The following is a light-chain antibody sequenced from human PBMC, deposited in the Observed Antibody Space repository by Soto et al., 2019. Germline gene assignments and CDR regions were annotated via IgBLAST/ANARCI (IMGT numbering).Light chain of an antibody. CDR1: QSVRNNY. CDR2: DAS. Sequence: EIVLTQSPGTLSLSPGERATLSCRTSQSVRNNYLAWYQQKPGQAPRLLIHDASSRATGIPDRFSGSGSGTDFTLTISRLEPEDFALDYCQQCSISPLTFGGGTKVEIK. V-gene: IGKV3-20*01. J-gene: IGKJ4*01. CDR3: QQCSISPLT.